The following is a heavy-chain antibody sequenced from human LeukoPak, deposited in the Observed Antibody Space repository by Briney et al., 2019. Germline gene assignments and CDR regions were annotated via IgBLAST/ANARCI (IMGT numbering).Heavy chain of an antibody. CDR2: ISTYNGNT. Sequence: GASVKVSCKASGYTFTKYGITWVRQAPGQGLEWMGWISTYNGNTNYAQKLQGRVTMTTDTSTSTAYMELRSLISDDAAVYYCARTVSGWYRGGDYWGQGTLVTVSS. D-gene: IGHD6-19*01. V-gene: IGHV1-18*01. CDR3: ARTVSGWYRGGDY. J-gene: IGHJ4*02. CDR1: GYTFTKYG.